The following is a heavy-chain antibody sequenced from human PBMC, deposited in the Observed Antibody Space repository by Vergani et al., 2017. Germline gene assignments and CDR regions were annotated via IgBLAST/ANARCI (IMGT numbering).Heavy chain of an antibody. CDR2: MNPNSGNK. CDR1: GYNFTSYD. CDR3: ASTGGPYTARKY. D-gene: IGHD5-18*01. V-gene: IGHV1-8*02. J-gene: IGHJ4*02. Sequence: QVQLVQSGAEVKKPGASVKVSCKASGYNFTSYDINWVRQATGQGLEWMGWMNPNSGNKGYAQKFQGRVTMTRKTYISPAYMELSSLRAEDTAVYYCASTGGPYTARKYWGQGTLVTVSS.